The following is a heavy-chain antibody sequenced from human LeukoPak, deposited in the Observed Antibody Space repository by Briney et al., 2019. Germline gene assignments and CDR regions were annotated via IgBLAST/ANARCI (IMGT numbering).Heavy chain of an antibody. CDR3: ARDNSVEDTAWWFDP. D-gene: IGHD4-23*01. V-gene: IGHV1-2*02. CDR2: INPNSGGT. J-gene: IGHJ5*02. Sequence: GASVKVSCKASGYTFTDYYIHWVRQAPGQGLEWMGWINPNSGGTNYAQRFQGRVAMTRDTSISTAYMELSRLRSDDAAVYYCARDNSVEDTAWWFDPWGQGTLVTVSS. CDR1: GYTFTDYY.